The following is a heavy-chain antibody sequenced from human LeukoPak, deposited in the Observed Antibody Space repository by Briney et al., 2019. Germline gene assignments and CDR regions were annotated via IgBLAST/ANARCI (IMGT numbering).Heavy chain of an antibody. J-gene: IGHJ3*01. CDR2: ISTGGTTK. V-gene: IGHV3-48*03. CDR1: GFTFSNYE. Sequence: GGSLRPSCAASGFTFSNYEMNWVRQAPGKGLEWVSYISTGGTTKDYADSVKGRVTISRDNAKNSLFLQMNSLRAEDTATYYCARSFDVWGRGTMVTVSS. CDR3: ARSFDV.